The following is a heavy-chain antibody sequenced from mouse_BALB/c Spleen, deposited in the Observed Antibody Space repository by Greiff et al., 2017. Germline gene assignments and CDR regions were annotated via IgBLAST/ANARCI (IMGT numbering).Heavy chain of an antibody. V-gene: IGHV5-4*02. D-gene: IGHD2-3*01. CDR2: ISDGGSYT. J-gene: IGHJ4*01. CDR1: GFTFSDYY. CDR3: ARGGYDRGDAMDY. Sequence: EVKLVESGGGLVKPGGSLKLSCAASGFTFSDYYMYWVRQTPEKRLEWVATISDGGSYTYYPDSVKGRFTISRDNAKNNLYLQMSSLKSEDTAMYYCARGGYDRGDAMDYWGQGTSVTVSS.